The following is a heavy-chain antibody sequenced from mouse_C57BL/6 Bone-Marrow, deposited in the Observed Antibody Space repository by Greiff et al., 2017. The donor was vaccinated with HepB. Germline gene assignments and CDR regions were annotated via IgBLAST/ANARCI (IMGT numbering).Heavy chain of an antibody. CDR3: ARQRTLTVS. CDR2: ISSGGSYT. CDR1: GFTFSSYG. J-gene: IGHJ3*01. V-gene: IGHV5-6*01. Sequence: EVHLVESGGDLVKPGGSLKLSCAASGFTFSSYGMSWVRQTPDKRLEWVATISSGGSYTYYPDSVKGRFTISRDNAKNTLYLQMSSLKSEDTAMYYCARQRTLTVSGGQGTLVTVSA.